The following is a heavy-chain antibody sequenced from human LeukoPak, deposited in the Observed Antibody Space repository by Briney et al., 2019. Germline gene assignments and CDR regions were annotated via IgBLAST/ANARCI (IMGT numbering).Heavy chain of an antibody. CDR3: ATRGAYSSSWSLHY. Sequence: GGSLRLSCAASGFIFSSYAMSWVRQAPGKGLAWVSAISGSGGGTYYADSVKGRFTISRDNYKNTLYLQMNSLRDEDTAVYYXATRGAYSSSWSLHYWGQGTLVTVSS. D-gene: IGHD6-13*01. V-gene: IGHV3-23*01. CDR1: GFIFSSYA. J-gene: IGHJ4*02. CDR2: ISGSGGGT.